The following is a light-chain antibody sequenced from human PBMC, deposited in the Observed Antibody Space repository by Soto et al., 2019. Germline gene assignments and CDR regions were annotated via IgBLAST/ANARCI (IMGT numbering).Light chain of an antibody. J-gene: IGKJ3*01. CDR3: QQRSNWPMS. CDR1: QSVSSY. V-gene: IGKV3-11*01. CDR2: DAS. Sequence: EIVLTHPPATLSLSPGERATLSCRASQSVSSYLAWYQQKPGQAPRLLIYDASNRATGIPARFSGSGSGTDFTLTISSLEPEDFAVYYCQQRSNWPMSFGPGTKVDI.